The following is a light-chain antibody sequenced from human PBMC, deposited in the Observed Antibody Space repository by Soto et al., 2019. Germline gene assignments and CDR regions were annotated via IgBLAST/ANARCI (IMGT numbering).Light chain of an antibody. Sequence: QAVVTQPPSVSGSPGQSVTISCTGTSSDVGSYNRVSWYQQPPGTAPKLMIYEVTNRPSGVPNRFSASKSGNTASLTISGLQGEDEADYFCTSYTSSRAWVFGGGTKLTVL. J-gene: IGLJ3*02. CDR2: EVT. CDR1: SSDVGSYNR. V-gene: IGLV2-18*02. CDR3: TSYTSSRAWV.